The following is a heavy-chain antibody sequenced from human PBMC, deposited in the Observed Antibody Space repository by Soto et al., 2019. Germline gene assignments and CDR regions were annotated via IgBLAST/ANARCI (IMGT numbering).Heavy chain of an antibody. D-gene: IGHD1-26*01. CDR3: ARVRRATKGAFDI. V-gene: IGHV4-34*01. J-gene: IGHJ3*02. CDR1: GGSFSGYY. CDR2: INHSGST. Sequence: SETLSLTCAVYGGSFSGYYWSWIRQPPGKGLEWIGEINHSGSTNYNPSLKSRVTISVDTSKNQFSLKLSSVTAADTAVYYCARVRRATKGAFDILGQGTMGSGS.